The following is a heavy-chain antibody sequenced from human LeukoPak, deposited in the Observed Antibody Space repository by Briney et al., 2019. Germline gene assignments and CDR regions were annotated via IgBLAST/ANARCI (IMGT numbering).Heavy chain of an antibody. CDR1: GGSFSGYY. CDR3: ARSRGNYGSGTLRNYLDY. V-gene: IGHV4-34*01. CDR2: INHSGST. J-gene: IGHJ4*02. D-gene: IGHD3-10*01. Sequence: SETLSLTCAVYGGSFSGYYWSWIRQPPGKGLEWIGEINHSGSTNYNPSLKSRVTISVDTSKNQFSLKLSSVTAADTAVYYCARSRGNYGSGTLRNYLDYWGQGTLVTVSS.